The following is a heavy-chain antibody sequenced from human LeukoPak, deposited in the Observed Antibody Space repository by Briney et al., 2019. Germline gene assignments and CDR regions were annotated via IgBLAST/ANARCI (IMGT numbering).Heavy chain of an antibody. CDR1: GGSFSGYY. CDR2: INHSGST. V-gene: IGHV4-34*01. CDR3: ARGLRGNHYFDY. D-gene: IGHD4-23*01. Sequence: SETLSLTCAVYGGSFSGYYWSWIRQPPGKGLEWIGEINHSGSTNYNPSLKSRVTISVDTSKNQFSLKLSSVTAADTAVYYCARGLRGNHYFDYWGQGTLVTVPS. J-gene: IGHJ4*02.